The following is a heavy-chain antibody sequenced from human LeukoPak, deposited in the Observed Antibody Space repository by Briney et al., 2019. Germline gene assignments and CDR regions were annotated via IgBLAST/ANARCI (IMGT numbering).Heavy chain of an antibody. CDR1: GFSFSGYW. CDR3: ARVGIYGDYGRYFDY. J-gene: IGHJ4*02. D-gene: IGHD4-17*01. V-gene: IGHV3-20*04. CDR2: INWNGGSI. Sequence: GGSLRLSCAASGFSFSGYWMSWVRLAPGKGLEWVSGINWNGGSIGYAHSVKGRFTISRDNAKNSLYLQMNSLRAEDTALYYCARVGIYGDYGRYFDYWGQGTLVTVSS.